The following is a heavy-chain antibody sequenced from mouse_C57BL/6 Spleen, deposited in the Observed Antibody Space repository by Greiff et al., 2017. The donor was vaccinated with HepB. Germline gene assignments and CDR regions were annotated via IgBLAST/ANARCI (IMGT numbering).Heavy chain of an antibody. Sequence: VQLQQSGPELVKPGASVKISCKASGYSFTDYNMNWVNQSNGKSLEWIGVINPIYGTTSYNQKFKGKATLTVDQSSTTAYMQLNSLTSEDSAVYYCARAYYSDYYAMDYWGQGTSVTVSS. J-gene: IGHJ4*01. CDR2: INPIYGTT. V-gene: IGHV1-39*01. CDR1: GYSFTDYN. CDR3: ARAYYSDYYAMDY. D-gene: IGHD2-12*01.